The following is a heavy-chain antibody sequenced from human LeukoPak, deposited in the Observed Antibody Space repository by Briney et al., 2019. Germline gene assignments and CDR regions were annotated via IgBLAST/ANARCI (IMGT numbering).Heavy chain of an antibody. CDR3: ARAPDVWELYNWFDP. V-gene: IGHV3-30-3*01. CDR1: GFTFSSYA. D-gene: IGHD1-26*01. Sequence: PGGSLRLSCAASGFTFSSYAMHWVRQAPGKGLEWVAVISYDGSNKYYADSVKGRFTISRDNAKNSLYLQMNSLRAEDTAVYYCARAPDVWELYNWFDPWGQGTLVTVSS. CDR2: ISYDGSNK. J-gene: IGHJ5*02.